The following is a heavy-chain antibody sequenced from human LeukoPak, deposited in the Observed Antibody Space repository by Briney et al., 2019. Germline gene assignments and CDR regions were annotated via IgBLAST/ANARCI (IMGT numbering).Heavy chain of an antibody. Sequence: PSETLSLTCAVSGGSISSGGYYWSWIRQHPGKGLEWIGYIYYSGSTYYNPSLKSRVTISVDTSKNQFSLKLSSVTAADTAVYYCARDRLAYCGGDCFYGMDVWGQGTTVTVSS. CDR2: IYYSGST. V-gene: IGHV4-31*11. D-gene: IGHD2-21*02. CDR3: ARDRLAYCGGDCFYGMDV. J-gene: IGHJ6*02. CDR1: GGSISSGGYY.